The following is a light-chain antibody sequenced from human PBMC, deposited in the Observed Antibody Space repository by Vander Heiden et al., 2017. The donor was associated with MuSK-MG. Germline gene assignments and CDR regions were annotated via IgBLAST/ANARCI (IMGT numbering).Light chain of an antibody. CDR2: AAS. Sequence: IVLTQSPGTLSLSPGERATLSCRASQTVSSNFLAWYQQKPGQAPSLLIFAASSRATGIPDRFSGSGSGTDFTLTISSLEPEDFAVYYCQQYGNSPPYTFGQGTKLEIK. J-gene: IGKJ2*01. CDR1: QTVSSNF. V-gene: IGKV3-20*01. CDR3: QQYGNSPPYT.